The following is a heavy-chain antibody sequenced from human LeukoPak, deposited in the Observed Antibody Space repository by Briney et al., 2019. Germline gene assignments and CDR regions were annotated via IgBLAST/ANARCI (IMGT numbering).Heavy chain of an antibody. CDR3: AKHLTNAYYDMIWFDP. J-gene: IGHJ5*02. CDR1: GGSITNHY. V-gene: IGHV4-59*11. Sequence: SSETLSLTCTVSGGSITNHYWSWIRQAPGKGLEWIGYIYYSGSTNYNPSVKRRVTISVDTSKNQFSLRLSSVTAADTAVYYCAKHLTNAYYDMIWFDPWGQGTLVTVSS. D-gene: IGHD3-22*01. CDR2: IYYSGST.